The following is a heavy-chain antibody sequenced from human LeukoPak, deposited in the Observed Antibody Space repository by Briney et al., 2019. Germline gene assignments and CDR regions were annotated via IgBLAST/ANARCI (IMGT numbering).Heavy chain of an antibody. CDR3: AKRVPYSSSSVYFDY. J-gene: IGHJ4*02. Sequence: AGGSLRLSCAASGFTFSNYAMSRVRQAPGKGLEWVSAISDSGRDTYYADSVKGRFTISRDNSKNTLYLQMNSLRAEDAAVYYCAKRVPYSSSSVYFDYWGQGTLVTVSS. D-gene: IGHD6-6*01. V-gene: IGHV3-23*01. CDR2: ISDSGRDT. CDR1: GFTFSNYA.